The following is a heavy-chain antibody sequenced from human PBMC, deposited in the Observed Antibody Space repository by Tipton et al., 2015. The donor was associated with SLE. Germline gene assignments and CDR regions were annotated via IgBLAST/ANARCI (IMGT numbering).Heavy chain of an antibody. CDR2: IYTSGST. CDR3: AGYSSHSFDY. Sequence: GLVKPSETLSLTCTVSGGSISSYYWSWIRQPPGKGLEWIGYIYTSGSTYYNPSLKSRVTISVDTSKNQFSLKLSSVTAADTAVYYCAGYSSHSFDYWGQGTLVTVSS. CDR1: GGSISSYY. D-gene: IGHD6-13*01. J-gene: IGHJ4*02. V-gene: IGHV4-4*08.